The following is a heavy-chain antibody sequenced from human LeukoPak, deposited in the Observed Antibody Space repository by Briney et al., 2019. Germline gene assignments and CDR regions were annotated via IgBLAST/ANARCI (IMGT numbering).Heavy chain of an antibody. CDR1: GFIFNSFG. Sequence: GGSLRLSCVASGFIFNSFGMHWVRQTPGKGLEWVAVIPYDGSNKYYADSVKGRFTISRDNSKNTLYLQMSSLRGEDTAVYYCAKDRYSSSWYVGYWGQGSLVTVSS. CDR2: IPYDGSNK. V-gene: IGHV3-30*18. CDR3: AKDRYSSSWYVGY. D-gene: IGHD6-13*01. J-gene: IGHJ4*02.